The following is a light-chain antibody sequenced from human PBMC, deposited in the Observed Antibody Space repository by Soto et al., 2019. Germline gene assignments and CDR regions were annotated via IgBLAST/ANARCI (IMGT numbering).Light chain of an antibody. CDR2: LSSDGSH. Sequence: QAVVTQSPSASASLGASVKLTCTLSSGHSSYAIAWHQQQPEKGPRYLMKLSSDGSHSKGDGIPDRFSGSSSGAERYLTISSLQSADEADYYYQTGDTGAKVVLGGGTTLTV. CDR3: QTGDTGAKVV. CDR1: SGHSSYA. J-gene: IGLJ2*01. V-gene: IGLV4-69*01.